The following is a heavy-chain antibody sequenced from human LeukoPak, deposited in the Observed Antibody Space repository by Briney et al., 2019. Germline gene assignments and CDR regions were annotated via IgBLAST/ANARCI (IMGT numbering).Heavy chain of an antibody. CDR1: GFTFSSYA. CDR2: ISSSSTI. CDR3: ARDSSSWYGAFDI. D-gene: IGHD6-13*01. Sequence: GGSLRLSCAASGFTFSSYAMSWVRQAPGKGLEWVSYISSSSTIYYADSVKGRFTISRDNAKNSLHLQMNSLRAEDTAVYYCARDSSSWYGAFDIWGQGTMVTVSS. J-gene: IGHJ3*02. V-gene: IGHV3-48*01.